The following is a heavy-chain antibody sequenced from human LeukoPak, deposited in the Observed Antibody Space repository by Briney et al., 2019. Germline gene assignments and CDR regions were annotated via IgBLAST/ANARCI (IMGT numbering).Heavy chain of an antibody. Sequence: SVTVSCKASGGTFSSYAISWVRQAPGQGLEWMGGIIPIFGTANYAQKFQGRVTITADESTSTAYMELSSLRSEDTAVYYCAQGGRGTTGTTAFGWFDPWGQGTLVTVSS. V-gene: IGHV1-69*13. CDR1: GGTFSSYA. CDR3: AQGGRGTTGTTAFGWFDP. D-gene: IGHD1-1*01. CDR2: IIPIFGTA. J-gene: IGHJ5*02.